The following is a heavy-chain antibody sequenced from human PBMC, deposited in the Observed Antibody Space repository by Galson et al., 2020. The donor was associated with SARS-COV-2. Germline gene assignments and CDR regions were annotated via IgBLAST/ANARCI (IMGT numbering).Heavy chain of an antibody. V-gene: IGHV3-49*04. CDR3: CIDYDIVTGYTGYYFDS. Sequence: GESLKISCQGSGSTISDYVLSWVRQAPGKGQEWIGFIRNRSHGETTQNAASGEGRFTITRDDSKNIGYLQMDSLKSEDTAVYDCCIDYDIVTGYTGYYFDSWCQGTLVTVSS. CDR1: GSTISDYV. CDR2: IRNRSHGETT. D-gene: IGHD3-9*01. J-gene: IGHJ4*02.